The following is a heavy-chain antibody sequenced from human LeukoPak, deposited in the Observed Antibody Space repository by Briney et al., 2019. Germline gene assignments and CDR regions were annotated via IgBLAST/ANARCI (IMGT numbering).Heavy chain of an antibody. Sequence: SETLSLTCTVSGGSISSYYWSWIRQPPGKGLEWIGYIYYSGSTNYNPSLKSRVTISVDTSKNQFSLKLSSVTAADTAVYCCARGKPYYYYYYMDVWGKGTTVTVSS. V-gene: IGHV4-59*01. CDR1: GGSISSYY. CDR3: ARGKPYYYYYYMDV. J-gene: IGHJ6*03. CDR2: IYYSGST.